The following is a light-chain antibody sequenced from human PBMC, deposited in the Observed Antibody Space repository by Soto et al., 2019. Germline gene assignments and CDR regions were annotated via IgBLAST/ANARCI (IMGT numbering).Light chain of an antibody. V-gene: IGKV1-9*01. CDR2: AAS. CDR3: QQLKSYPSIT. Sequence: DIPMTQSPSYLSASVGARVTITCRASQGISSYLAWYQQKPGKAPKLLIYAASTLQSGVPSRFSGSGSGTEFTLTISSLQPEDFATYYCQQLKSYPSITFGQGTRLEIK. J-gene: IGKJ5*01. CDR1: QGISSY.